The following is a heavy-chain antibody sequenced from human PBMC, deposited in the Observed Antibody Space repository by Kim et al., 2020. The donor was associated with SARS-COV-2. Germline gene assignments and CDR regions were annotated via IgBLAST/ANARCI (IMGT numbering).Heavy chain of an antibody. D-gene: IGHD6-19*01. CDR3: GRVSHRTGWFPDY. J-gene: IGHJ4*02. CDR1: GFTFRNYA. Sequence: GSLRLSCAASGFTFRNYAMSWVRQAPGKGLEWVSAISGGSGTSGYGDSVMGRFTISRDNSRNTLYLEMSSLRVDDTAVYFCGRVSHRTGWFPDYWGQGT. V-gene: IGHV3-23*01. CDR2: ISGGSGTS.